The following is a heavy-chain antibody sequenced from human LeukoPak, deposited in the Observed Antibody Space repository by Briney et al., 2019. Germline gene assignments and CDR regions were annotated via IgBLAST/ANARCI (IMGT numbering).Heavy chain of an antibody. V-gene: IGHV3-30*03. CDR1: GFTFRSYG. D-gene: IGHD3-3*01. CDR3: ARDGDMRTTTIFGVVLG. CDR2: ISYDGSNK. J-gene: IGHJ4*02. Sequence: GGSLRLSCAASGFTFRSYGMDWVRQAPGKGLEWVAIISYDGSNKYYADSVKGRFTISRDNSKNTLYLQMNSLRAEDTAVYYSARDGDMRTTTIFGVVLGWGQGTLVTVSS.